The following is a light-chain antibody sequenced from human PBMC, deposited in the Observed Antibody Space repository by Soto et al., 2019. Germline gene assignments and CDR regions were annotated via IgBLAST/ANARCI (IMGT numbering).Light chain of an antibody. CDR1: QSIRSN. CDR2: SAS. CDR3: KQYNHWPRT. V-gene: IGKV3-15*01. Sequence: EIVMTQSPATLSVSPGERATLSCRASQSIRSNLAWYQQKPGQAPRLLSYSASTRATGIPARVSGSGSGTELTLTNSSLQSEDFAVYYCKQYNHWPRTFGQGTKLEI. J-gene: IGKJ2*01.